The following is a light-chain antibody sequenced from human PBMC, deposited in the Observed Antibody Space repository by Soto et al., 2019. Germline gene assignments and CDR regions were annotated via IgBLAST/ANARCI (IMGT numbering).Light chain of an antibody. J-gene: IGKJ1*01. CDR3: QQYGSSRT. CDR1: QSVSSSY. Sequence: EIVLTQSPVTLSFXPXEXXTXXXRASQSVSSSYLAWYQRKPGQAPRLLIYGASSRATGIPDRFSGSGSGTNFTLTISRLEPEDFAVYYCQQYGSSRTFGQGTKVDI. V-gene: IGKV3-20*01. CDR2: GAS.